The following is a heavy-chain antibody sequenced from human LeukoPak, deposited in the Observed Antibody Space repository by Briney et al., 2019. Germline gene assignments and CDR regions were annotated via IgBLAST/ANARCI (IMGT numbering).Heavy chain of an antibody. Sequence: GESLKISCKGSGYSSTSYWIGWVRQMPGKGLEWMGIIYTGDSDTRYSPSFQGQVTISADKSISTAYLQWSSLKASDTAMYYCARHRPSDSYGYTGYYGMDVWGQGTTVTVSS. D-gene: IGHD5-18*01. CDR3: ARHRPSDSYGYTGYYGMDV. V-gene: IGHV5-51*01. CDR2: IYTGDSDT. CDR1: GYSSTSYW. J-gene: IGHJ6*02.